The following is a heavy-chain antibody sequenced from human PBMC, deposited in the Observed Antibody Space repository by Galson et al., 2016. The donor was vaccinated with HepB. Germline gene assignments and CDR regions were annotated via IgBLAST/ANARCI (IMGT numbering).Heavy chain of an antibody. CDR1: GFTFEDYV. CDR3: AKASGGHYFFEP. Sequence: SLRLSCAASGFTFEDYVIHWVRQAPGKGLEWVSLINWAGSAAFYTDSVKGRFPISGDNGKHSLYLQMNRLTSEDTAFYFCAKASGGHYFFEPWGQGTLVTVSS. CDR2: INWAGSAA. J-gene: IGHJ5*02. D-gene: IGHD2/OR15-2a*01. V-gene: IGHV3-43D*03.